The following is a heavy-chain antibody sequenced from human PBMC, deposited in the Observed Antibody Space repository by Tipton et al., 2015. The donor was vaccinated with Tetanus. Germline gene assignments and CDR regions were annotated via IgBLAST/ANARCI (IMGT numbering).Heavy chain of an antibody. D-gene: IGHD3/OR15-3a*01. CDR1: GFTFSSYA. J-gene: IGHJ6*02. Sequence: SLRLSCAASGFTFSSYAMHWVRQAPGKGLEWVAVISYDGSNKYYADSVKGRFTISRDNSKNTLYLQMNSLRAEDTAVYYCARDILRTGPYIPSYYYYGMDVWGQGTTVTVSS. V-gene: IGHV3-30-3*01. CDR3: ARDILRTGPYIPSYYYYGMDV. CDR2: ISYDGSNK.